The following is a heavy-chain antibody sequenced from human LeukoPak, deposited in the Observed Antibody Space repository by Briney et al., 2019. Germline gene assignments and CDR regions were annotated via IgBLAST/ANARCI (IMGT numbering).Heavy chain of an antibody. CDR2: IYYSGST. Sequence: SETLSLTCTVSGGSISSSSYYWGWIRQPPGKGLELSGNIYYSGSTYYNPSLKSRVTISVDTSKNQFSLKLSSVTAADTAVYYCASGVVVITTRPFDYWGQGTLVTVSS. D-gene: IGHD3-22*01. CDR3: ASGVVVITTRPFDY. V-gene: IGHV4-39*01. CDR1: GGSISSSSYY. J-gene: IGHJ4*02.